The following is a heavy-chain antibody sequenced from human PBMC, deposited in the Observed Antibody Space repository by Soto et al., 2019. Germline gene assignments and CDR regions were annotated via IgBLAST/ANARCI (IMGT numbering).Heavy chain of an antibody. Sequence: GGSLRLSCAASGFTFSSYAMSWVRQAPGKGLEWVSAISGSGGSTYYADSVKGRFTISRDNSKNTLYLQMNSLRAEDTAVYYCAKRKSYYYDSSGYSLNFDYWGQGTLVTVSS. CDR2: ISGSGGST. J-gene: IGHJ4*02. CDR3: AKRKSYYYDSSGYSLNFDY. CDR1: GFTFSSYA. V-gene: IGHV3-23*01. D-gene: IGHD3-22*01.